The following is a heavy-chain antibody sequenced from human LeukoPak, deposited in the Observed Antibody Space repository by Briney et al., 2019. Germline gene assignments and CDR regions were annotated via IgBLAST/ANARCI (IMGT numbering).Heavy chain of an antibody. V-gene: IGHV1-18*04. CDR1: GYTLSNHA. CDR3: ARDSGSGNNDY. Sequence: ASVKVSCKGSGYTLSNHAFSWVRQAPGQGLEWMGWISADNGNTNHAQKFQGRVSLTTDTSTSTAYMELRSLRSDDAAVYYCARDSGSGNNDYWGQGTLVTVSS. CDR2: ISADNGNT. D-gene: IGHD1-26*01. J-gene: IGHJ4*02.